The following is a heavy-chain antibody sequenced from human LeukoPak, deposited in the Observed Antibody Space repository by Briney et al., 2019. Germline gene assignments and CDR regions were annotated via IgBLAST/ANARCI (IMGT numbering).Heavy chain of an antibody. D-gene: IGHD2-21*01. CDR2: ISGSGGST. CDR3: AKARPELLLNALDV. J-gene: IGHJ3*01. V-gene: IGHV3-23*01. Sequence: GGSLRLSCAASGFTIITSAMTWVRQAPGKGLEWVSTISGSGGSTYYADYLNGRFTISRDNSKNTLFLHMIRLRAEDTAVYYCAKARPELLLNALDVWGQGTVVSVSS. CDR1: GFTIITSA.